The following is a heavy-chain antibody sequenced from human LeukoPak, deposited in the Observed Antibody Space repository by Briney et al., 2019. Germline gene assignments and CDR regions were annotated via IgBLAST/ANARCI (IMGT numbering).Heavy chain of an antibody. D-gene: IGHD3/OR15-3a*01. CDR1: GFTFSTYA. Sequence: GGSLRLSCAASGFTFSTYAMSWVRQAPGKGLEWVSAITGSGGSTFYADSVKGRFTISRDNSKNTLYLQMNSLRAEDTAVYYCAPGTGSLHYWGQGTLVTVSS. J-gene: IGHJ4*02. V-gene: IGHV3-23*01. CDR2: ITGSGGST. CDR3: APGTGSLHY.